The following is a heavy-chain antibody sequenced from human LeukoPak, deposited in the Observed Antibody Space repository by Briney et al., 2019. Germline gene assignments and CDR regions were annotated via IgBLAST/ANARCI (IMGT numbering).Heavy chain of an antibody. J-gene: IGHJ6*02. CDR3: ARAYYGDYYYYGMDV. CDR1: GYTFTDYY. Sequence: ASVKVSCKASGYTFTDYYMRWVRQAPGQGPEWMVWINPNSGGTNYAQKFQGRVTMTRVTSISTGYMELSRLRSDDTAVYYCARAYYGDYYYYGMDVWGQGTTVTVSS. D-gene: IGHD4-17*01. CDR2: INPNSGGT. V-gene: IGHV1-2*02.